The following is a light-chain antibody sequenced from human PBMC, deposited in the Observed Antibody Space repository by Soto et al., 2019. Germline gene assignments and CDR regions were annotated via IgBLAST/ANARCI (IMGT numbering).Light chain of an antibody. Sequence: DIQMTQSPSTLSASVGDTVTVTCRASQGISSRLAWYQQKPGEAPKLLIYAASSLQSGVPSRFRGSGSGTDFTLTISSLQPEDFATYYCQHAYSFPLTFGEGTKVDIK. CDR1: QGISSR. J-gene: IGKJ4*02. CDR3: QHAYSFPLT. V-gene: IGKV1-12*01. CDR2: AAS.